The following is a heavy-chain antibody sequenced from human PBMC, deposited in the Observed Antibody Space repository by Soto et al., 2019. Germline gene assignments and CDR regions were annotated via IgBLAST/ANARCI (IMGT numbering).Heavy chain of an antibody. CDR1: GGTFSSYA. CDR2: IIPIFGTA. J-gene: IGHJ3*02. V-gene: IGHV1-69*13. Sequence: SVKVSCKASGGTFSSYAISWVRQAPGQGLEWMGGIIPIFGTANYAQKFQGRVTITADESTSTAYMELSSLRSEDTAVYYCARDEKDYYYDSSGYYYVTDAFDIWGQGTMVTVSS. D-gene: IGHD3-22*01. CDR3: ARDEKDYYYDSSGYYYVTDAFDI.